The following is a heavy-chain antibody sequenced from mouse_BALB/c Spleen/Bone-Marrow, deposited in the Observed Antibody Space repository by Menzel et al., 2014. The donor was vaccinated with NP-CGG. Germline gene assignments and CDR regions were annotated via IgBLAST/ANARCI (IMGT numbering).Heavy chain of an antibody. CDR2: IRLKSNNYAT. J-gene: IGHJ3*01. V-gene: IGHV6-6*02. Sequence: EVKLMESEGGLVQPGGSMKLSCVASGFTFSNYWMNWVRQSPEKGLEWVAEIRLKSNNYATHYAESVKGRFTISRDDSKSSVYLQMNNLRAEGTGIYYCTASYYWSAWFAYWGQGTLVTVST. CDR3: TASYYWSAWFAY. D-gene: IGHD2-14*01. CDR1: GFTFSNYW.